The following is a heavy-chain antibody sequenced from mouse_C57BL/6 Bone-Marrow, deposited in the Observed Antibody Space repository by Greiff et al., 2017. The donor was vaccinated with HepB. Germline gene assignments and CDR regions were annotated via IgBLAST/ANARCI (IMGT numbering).Heavy chain of an antibody. D-gene: IGHD2-3*01. CDR3: ARDGYFLYWYFDV. J-gene: IGHJ1*03. CDR1: GFTFSDYG. CDR2: ISSGSSTI. V-gene: IGHV5-17*01. Sequence: EVKVVESGGGLVKPGGSLKLSCAASGFTFSDYGMHWVRQAPEKGLEWVAYISSGSSTIYYADTVKGRFTISRDNAKNTLFMQMTSLRSEDTAMYYCARDGYFLYWYFDVWGTGTTVTVSS.